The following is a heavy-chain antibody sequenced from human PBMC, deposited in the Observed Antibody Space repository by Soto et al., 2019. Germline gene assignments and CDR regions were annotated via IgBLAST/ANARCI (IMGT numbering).Heavy chain of an antibody. D-gene: IGHD3-16*02. CDR1: GFTFSSYA. CDR2: ISGSGGST. CDR3: AKARSRLRLGELSLYFDY. J-gene: IGHJ4*02. V-gene: IGHV3-23*01. Sequence: EVQLLESGGGLVQPGGSLRLSCAASGFTFSSYAMSWVRQAPGKGLEWVSAISGSGGSTYYADSVKGRFTISRDNSKNTLYLQMNSLRAEDTAVYYCAKARSRLRLGELSLYFDYWGQGTLVTVSS.